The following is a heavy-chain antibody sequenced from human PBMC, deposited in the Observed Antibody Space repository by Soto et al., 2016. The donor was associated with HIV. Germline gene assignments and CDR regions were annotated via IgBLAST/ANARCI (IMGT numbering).Heavy chain of an antibody. CDR2: INWNGGST. V-gene: IGHV3-20*04. D-gene: IGHD2-15*01. CDR1: GFTFDDYG. CDR3: ARKLGYCSGGSCYSLDY. Sequence: EVQLVESGGGVVRPGGPVRLSCAASGFTFDDYGMSWVRQAPGKGLEWVSGINWNGGSTGYADSVKGRFTISRDNAKNSLYLQMNSLRAEDTALYYCARKLGYCSGGSCYSLDYWGQGTLVTVSS. J-gene: IGHJ4*02.